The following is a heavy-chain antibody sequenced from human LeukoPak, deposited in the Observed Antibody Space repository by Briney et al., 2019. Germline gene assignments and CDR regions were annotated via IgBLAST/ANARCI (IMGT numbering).Heavy chain of an antibody. V-gene: IGHV4-39*01. J-gene: IGHJ5*02. CDR1: SGSISSSSYY. CDR2: IYYSGST. CDR3: ARFGYDILTGGLFDP. Sequence: PSETLSLTCTVSSGSISSSSYYWGWIRQPPGKGLEWIGSIYYSGSTYYNPSLKSRVTISVDTSKNQFSLKLSSVTAADTAVYYCARFGYDILTGGLFDPWGQGALVTVSS. D-gene: IGHD3-9*01.